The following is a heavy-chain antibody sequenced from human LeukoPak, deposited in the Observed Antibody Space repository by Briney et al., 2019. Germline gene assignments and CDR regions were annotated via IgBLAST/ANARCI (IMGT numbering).Heavy chain of an antibody. CDR1: GYTFSDYV. D-gene: IGHD6-19*01. J-gene: IGHJ4*02. CDR2: INPKSGGT. Sequence: ASVKVSCKASGYTFSDYVIHWVRQAPGQGLECMGWINPKSGGTNYVQKFQGRVTMTRDTSINTVYMELSSLNSDDTAMYYCARVAVAGGDWGQGTLVTVSS. V-gene: IGHV1-2*02. CDR3: ARVAVAGGD.